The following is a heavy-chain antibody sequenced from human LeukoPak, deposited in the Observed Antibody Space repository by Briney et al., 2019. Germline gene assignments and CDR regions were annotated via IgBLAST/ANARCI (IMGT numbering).Heavy chain of an antibody. CDR3: ARVGDYVWGSYRYALDY. CDR2: ISSSSSTI. J-gene: IGHJ4*02. D-gene: IGHD3-16*02. V-gene: IGHV3-48*02. CDR1: GFTFSSYS. Sequence: GGSLRLSCAASGFTFSSYSMNWVRQAPGKGLEWVSYISSSSSTIYYADSVKGRFTISRDNAKNPLYLQMNSLRDEDTAVYYCARVGDYVWGSYRYALDYWGQGTLVTVSS.